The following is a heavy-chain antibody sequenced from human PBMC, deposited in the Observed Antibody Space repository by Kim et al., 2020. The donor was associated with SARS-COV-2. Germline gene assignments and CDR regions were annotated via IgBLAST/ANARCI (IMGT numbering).Heavy chain of an antibody. CDR3: AKDRLSKRIAVAGSNWFDP. J-gene: IGHJ5*02. V-gene: IGHV3-23*01. CDR2: ISGSGGST. D-gene: IGHD6-19*01. CDR1: GFTFSSYA. Sequence: GGSLRLSCAASGFTFSSYAMSWVRQAPGKGLEWVSAISGSGGSTYYADSVKGRFTISRDNSKNTLYLQMNSLRAEDTAVYYCAKDRLSKRIAVAGSNWFDPWGQGTLVTVSS.